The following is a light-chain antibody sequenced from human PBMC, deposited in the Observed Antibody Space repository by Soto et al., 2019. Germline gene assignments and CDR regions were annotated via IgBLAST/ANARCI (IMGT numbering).Light chain of an antibody. Sequence: QSVLTQPTSASGTPGQRVTISCSGSSSNIGTHFVYWYQQLPETAPKLLIYANDQRPSGVPDRFSGSKSGTSASLAISGLRVEDESYYYCAIWDDSLRVFGGGTKVTVL. CDR2: AND. J-gene: IGLJ2*01. CDR1: SSNIGTHF. V-gene: IGLV1-47*01. CDR3: AIWDDSLRV.